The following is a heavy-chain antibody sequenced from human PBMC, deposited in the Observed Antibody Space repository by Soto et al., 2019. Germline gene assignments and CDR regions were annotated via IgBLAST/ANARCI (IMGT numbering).Heavy chain of an antibody. CDR2: ISWNSGSI. CDR1: GFTFDDYA. D-gene: IGHD3-10*01. Sequence: GGSLRLSCAASGFTFDDYAMHWVRQAPGKGLEWVSGISWNSGSIGYADSVKGRFTISRDNAKNSLYLQMNSLRAEDTALYYCAKDIRWFGELSNDGFDYWGQGTLVTVSS. V-gene: IGHV3-9*01. J-gene: IGHJ4*02. CDR3: AKDIRWFGELSNDGFDY.